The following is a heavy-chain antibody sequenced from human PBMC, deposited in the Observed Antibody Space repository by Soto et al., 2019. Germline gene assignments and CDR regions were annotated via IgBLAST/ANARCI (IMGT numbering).Heavy chain of an antibody. CDR3: ARDRKGGFVMDV. J-gene: IGHJ6*02. V-gene: IGHV6-1*01. D-gene: IGHD3-16*01. CDR2: TYYRAKWYD. Sequence: SQTLSLTFAISGDRVCSNSAAWKWIRQSPSRGLEWLGRTYYRAKWYDDYAVSVKGRISINPDISKKLFSLKLNSVTPEDTAVYYCARDRKGGFVMDVRGQGTTVTVSS. CDR1: GDRVCSNSAA.